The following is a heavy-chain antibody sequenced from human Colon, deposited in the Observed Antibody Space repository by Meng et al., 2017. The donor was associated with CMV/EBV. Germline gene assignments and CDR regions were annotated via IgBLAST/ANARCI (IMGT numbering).Heavy chain of an antibody. Sequence: GGSLRLSCAASGFTFSNYWMHWVRQAPGKGLVWVGRTNKDGTTTSYEDSVKGRFTISRDNAKNTLYLQMNSLRAEDTAVYYCARDSSVVGVTSDYWGQGTRVTVSS. J-gene: IGHJ4*02. CDR3: ARDSSVVGVTSDY. D-gene: IGHD1-26*01. V-gene: IGHV3-74*01. CDR2: TNKDGTTT. CDR1: GFTFSNYW.